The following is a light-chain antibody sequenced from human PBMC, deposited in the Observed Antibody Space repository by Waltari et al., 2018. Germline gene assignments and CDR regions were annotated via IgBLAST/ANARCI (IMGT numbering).Light chain of an antibody. CDR3: TSYTSSSTLVV. CDR2: DVT. CDR1: SSDVCGYNY. Sequence: QSALTQPASVSGSPGQSITISCTGTSSDVCGYNYVSWYQQHPGKAPKLMIYDVTIRPSGVSNRFSGSKSGYTASLTISGLQAEDDADYYCTSYTSSSTLVVFGGGTRLTVL. J-gene: IGLJ2*01. V-gene: IGLV2-14*01.